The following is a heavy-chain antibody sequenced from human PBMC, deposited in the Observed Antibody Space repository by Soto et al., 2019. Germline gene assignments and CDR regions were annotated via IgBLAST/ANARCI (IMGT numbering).Heavy chain of an antibody. D-gene: IGHD2-8*02. J-gene: IGHJ4*02. V-gene: IGHV4-34*01. CDR1: GGSFSGYY. Sequence: PSETLSLTCAVYGGSFSGYYWTWIRQPPGTGLEWIGEINHSGSTNYNPSLKSRVTISVDTSKNQFPLKLTSVTAADTAVYYCARDKLTGRFDYWGQGTLVTVYS. CDR2: INHSGST. CDR3: ARDKLTGRFDY.